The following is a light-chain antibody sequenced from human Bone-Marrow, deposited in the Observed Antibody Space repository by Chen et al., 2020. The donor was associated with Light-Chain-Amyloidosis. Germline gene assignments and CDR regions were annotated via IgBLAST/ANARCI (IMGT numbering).Light chain of an antibody. J-gene: IGKJ1*01. Sequence: EIVFTQSPATLSLSPGERATLSCRASQSLSSYLAWYQQKPGQAPRLLIYDASNRATGIPARFSGSGSGTDFTLTISRLEPEDFAVYYCQQYGSSPLTFGQGTKVEIK. CDR3: QQYGSSPLT. CDR1: QSLSSY. V-gene: IGKV3-20*01. CDR2: DAS.